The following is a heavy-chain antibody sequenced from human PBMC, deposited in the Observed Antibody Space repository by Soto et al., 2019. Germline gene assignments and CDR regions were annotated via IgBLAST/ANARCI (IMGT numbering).Heavy chain of an antibody. CDR2: ISCVGCM. D-gene: IGHD3-16*01. Sequence: QLQLQESGSGLVKTSQTLSLTCAVSGGSISGGAYSWGWIRQPPGKGLEWIGYISCVGCMYVNPSFRGRVSMSEDTSKNQISLRLDSMTAADTAIYFCAKDWATRLGAFDIWGRGTMVTVSS. V-gene: IGHV4-30-2*01. J-gene: IGHJ3*02. CDR3: AKDWATRLGAFDI. CDR1: GGSISGGAYS.